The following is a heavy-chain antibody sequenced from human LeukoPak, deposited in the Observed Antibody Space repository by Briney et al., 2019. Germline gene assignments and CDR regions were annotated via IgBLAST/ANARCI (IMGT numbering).Heavy chain of an antibody. V-gene: IGHV3-48*02. Sequence: GGSLRLSCATSGFIFTDYPMNWVRQAPGKGLEWISNIRTTAEGAKYAYYADSVKGRVTISRDDGKNTLYLHMNSLRDDDTAVYYCATDQRYAFDYWGQGILVTVSS. CDR2: IRTTAEGAKYA. CDR3: ATDQRYAFDY. J-gene: IGHJ4*02. D-gene: IGHD3-9*01. CDR1: GFIFTDYP.